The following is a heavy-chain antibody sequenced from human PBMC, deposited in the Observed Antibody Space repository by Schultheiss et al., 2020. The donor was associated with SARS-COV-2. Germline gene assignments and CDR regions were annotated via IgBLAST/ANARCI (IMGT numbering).Heavy chain of an antibody. V-gene: IGHV3-30*19. Sequence: GGSLRLSCAASGFTFSSYGMHWVRQAPGKGLEWVAVISYDGSNKYYADSVKGRFTISRDNSKNTLYLQMNSLRAEDTAVYYCARGLLWFGEHYYYYGMDVWGQGTTVTVSS. CDR3: ARGLLWFGEHYYYYGMDV. CDR2: ISYDGSNK. CDR1: GFTFSSYG. J-gene: IGHJ6*02. D-gene: IGHD3-10*01.